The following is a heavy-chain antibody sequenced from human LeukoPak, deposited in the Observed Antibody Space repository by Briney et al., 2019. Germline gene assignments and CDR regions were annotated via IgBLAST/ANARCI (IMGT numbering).Heavy chain of an antibody. V-gene: IGHV4-30-2*01. CDR3: ARGLRSRSNHNWFDP. CDR2: IYHSGST. J-gene: IGHJ5*02. CDR1: GGSISIGGYS. D-gene: IGHD3-10*01. Sequence: SQTLSLTCAVSGGSISIGGYSWSWIRQPPGKGLEWIGYIYHSGSTYYNPSLKSRVTISVDRSKNQFSLKLSSVTAADTAVYYCARGLRSRSNHNWFDPWGQGTLVTVSS.